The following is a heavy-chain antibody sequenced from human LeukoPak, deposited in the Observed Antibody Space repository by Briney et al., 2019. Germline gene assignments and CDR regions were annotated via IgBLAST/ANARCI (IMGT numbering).Heavy chain of an antibody. Sequence: GGSLRLSCAASGFTFSDYYMSWIRQAPGKGLEWVSSISSSDNTIYYTDSVKGRFAISRDNAKNSLYLQMKSLRAEDTAVYYCARGFYTYDQWGQGTLVTVSS. CDR3: ARGFYTYDQ. D-gene: IGHD5-24*01. CDR1: GFTFSDYY. J-gene: IGHJ5*02. CDR2: ISSSDNTI. V-gene: IGHV3-11*04.